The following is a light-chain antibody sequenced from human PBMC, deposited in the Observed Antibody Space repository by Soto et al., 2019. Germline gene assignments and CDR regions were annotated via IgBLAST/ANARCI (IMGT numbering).Light chain of an antibody. CDR2: EVS. V-gene: IGLV2-14*01. CDR1: SSDGGGYNY. J-gene: IGLJ2*01. CDR3: SSYTSSSTLV. Sequence: SALTHPASVSGSPGQSITISCTGTSSDGGGYNYVSWYQQHPGKAPKLMIYEVSNRPSGVSNRFSGSKSGNTASLTISGLQAEDEADYYCSSYTSSSTLVFGGGTKVTVL.